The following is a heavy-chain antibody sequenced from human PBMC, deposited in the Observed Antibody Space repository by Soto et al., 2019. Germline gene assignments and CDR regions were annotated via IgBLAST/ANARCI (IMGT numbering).Heavy chain of an antibody. V-gene: IGHV4-59*08. D-gene: IGHD3-10*01. CDR3: ARHEVTLIRGPDNWFDP. CDR1: GGSISSHY. CDR2: IYYTGTT. J-gene: IGHJ5*02. Sequence: PSETLSLTCTVSGGSISSHYWSWIRQPPGKGLEWIGYIYYTGTTTYNPSLKSRVTISLHTSKNQFSLKLSSVTAADTAVYYCARHEVTLIRGPDNWFDPWGQGTLVT.